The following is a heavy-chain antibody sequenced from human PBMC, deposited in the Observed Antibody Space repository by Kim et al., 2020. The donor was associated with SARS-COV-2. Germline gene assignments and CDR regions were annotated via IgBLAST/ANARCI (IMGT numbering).Heavy chain of an antibody. Sequence: SETLSLTCTVSGGSISSGDYYWSWIRQPPGKGLEWIGYIYYSGSTYYNPSLKSRVTISVDTSKNQFSLKLSSVTAADTAVYYCARVGRRITIDYWGQGTLVTVSS. CDR2: IYYSGST. J-gene: IGHJ4*02. CDR3: ARVGRRITIDY. D-gene: IGHD3-10*01. CDR1: GGSISSGDYY. V-gene: IGHV4-30-4*01.